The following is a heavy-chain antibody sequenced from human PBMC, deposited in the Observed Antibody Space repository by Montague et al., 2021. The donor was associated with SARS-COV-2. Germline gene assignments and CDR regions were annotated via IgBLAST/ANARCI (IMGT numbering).Heavy chain of an antibody. V-gene: IGHV4-61*08. Sequence: SETLSLTCTVSGGSVSSGGYYWSWIRQPPGKGLEWIGYIYYSGSTNYNPCLESRVTISLDTSKNQFSLKLTSVTAADTAVYYCARVSLAAAATRSDYWGQGTLVTVSS. J-gene: IGHJ4*02. CDR2: IYYSGST. D-gene: IGHD6-13*01. CDR1: GGSVSSGGYY. CDR3: ARVSLAAAATRSDY.